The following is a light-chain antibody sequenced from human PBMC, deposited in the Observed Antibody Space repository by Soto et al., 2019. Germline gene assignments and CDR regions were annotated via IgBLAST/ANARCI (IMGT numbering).Light chain of an antibody. CDR1: QSISTY. CDR3: QQYNSYQWT. J-gene: IGKJ1*01. CDR2: AAS. V-gene: IGKV1-39*01. Sequence: DIQMTQSPSSLSAPVGHRVTISCWASQSISTYLNWYQQTPGKAPKLLIYAASSLQSGVQSRFSGSGSGTDFTLTISSLQPEDFATYYCQQYNSYQWTFGQGTKVDIK.